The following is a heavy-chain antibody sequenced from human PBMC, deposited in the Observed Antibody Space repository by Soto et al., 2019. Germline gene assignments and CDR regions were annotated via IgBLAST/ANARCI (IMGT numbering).Heavy chain of an antibody. CDR3: AHVESVAYQFDS. CDR1: GDSTFSGTYY. CDR2: ISYSGST. Sequence: QLQVQESGPGLVKPSETLSLTCTVSGDSTFSGTYYWAWIRQPPGKGLAWIGTISYSGSTFYNPSLKSPVTISVDASKNHFALQLCSVTAADTAVYYYAHVESVAYQFDSVGQGTLVTVSA. J-gene: IGHJ4*02. V-gene: IGHV4-39*02.